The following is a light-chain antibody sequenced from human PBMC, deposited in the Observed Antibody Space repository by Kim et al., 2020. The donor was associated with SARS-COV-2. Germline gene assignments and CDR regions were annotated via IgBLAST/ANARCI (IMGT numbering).Light chain of an antibody. CDR2: DVS. Sequence: QMTQSPSSLSASVGDRVTITCQASQDISHSLNWYQQKPGKAPNLLIYDVSNLKTGVPSRFRGSGSGTDFTFTISGLQPEDIATYFCQQYRNLPYTLGQGTKLEI. V-gene: IGKV1-33*01. J-gene: IGKJ2*01. CDR3: QQYRNLPYT. CDR1: QDISHS.